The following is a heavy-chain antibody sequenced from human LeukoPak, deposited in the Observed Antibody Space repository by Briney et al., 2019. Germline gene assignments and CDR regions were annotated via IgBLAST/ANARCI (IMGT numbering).Heavy chain of an antibody. V-gene: IGHV3-66*01. Sequence: GGSLRLSCAPSGFTFSDYYMSWIRQAPGKGLEWVSVIYSGGSTYYADSVKGRFTISRDNSKNTLYLQMNSLRADDTAVYYCARVAEAAAFDYWGQGTLVTVSS. CDR2: IYSGGST. D-gene: IGHD6-13*01. CDR1: GFTFSDYY. CDR3: ARVAEAAAFDY. J-gene: IGHJ4*02.